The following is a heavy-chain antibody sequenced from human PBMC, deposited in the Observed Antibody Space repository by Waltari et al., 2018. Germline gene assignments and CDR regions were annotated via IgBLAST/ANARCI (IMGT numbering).Heavy chain of an antibody. J-gene: IGHJ4*02. CDR2: INQSGST. CDR1: GGSFSGYY. Sequence: QVQLQQWGAGLLKPSETLSLTCAVYGGSFSGYYWSWIRQPPGKGLEWIGEINQSGSTNYNPSLKSRVTISVDTSKNQFSLKLSSVTAADTAVYYCARESSSSSYGFDYWGQGTLVTVSS. CDR3: ARESSSSSYGFDY. V-gene: IGHV4-34*01. D-gene: IGHD6-6*01.